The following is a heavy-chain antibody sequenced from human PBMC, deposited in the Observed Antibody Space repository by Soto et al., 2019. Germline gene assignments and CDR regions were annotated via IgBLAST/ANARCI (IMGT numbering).Heavy chain of an antibody. D-gene: IGHD2-15*01. J-gene: IGHJ6*02. CDR1: GGTFSSYA. CDR3: ARRPAHCSGGSCYSPEPYYYGMDV. CDR2: IIPIFGTA. V-gene: IGHV1-69*13. Sequence: ASVKVSCKASGGTFSSYAISWVRQAPGQGLEWMGGIIPIFGTANYAQKFQGRVTITADESTSTAYVELSSLRSEDTAVYYCARRPAHCSGGSCYSPEPYYYGMDVWGQGTTVTVSS.